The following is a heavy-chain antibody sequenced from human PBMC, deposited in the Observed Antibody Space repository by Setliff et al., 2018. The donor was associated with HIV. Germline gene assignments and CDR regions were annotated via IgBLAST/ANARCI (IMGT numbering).Heavy chain of an antibody. Sequence: SETLSLTCDVSGFSISSRYYWGWIRQSPGKGLEWIGNIYHTGSSYYNPSLNDRATISLDTSKNQFSLKLTSMTAADTAVYYCAPRRYSSWARFDSWGQGTLVTVSS. J-gene: IGHJ4*02. CDR3: APRRYSSWARFDS. D-gene: IGHD2-21*01. V-gene: IGHV4-38-2*01. CDR1: GFSISSRYY. CDR2: IYHTGSS.